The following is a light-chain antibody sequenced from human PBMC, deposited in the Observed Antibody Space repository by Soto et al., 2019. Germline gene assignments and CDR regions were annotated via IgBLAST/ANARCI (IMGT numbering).Light chain of an antibody. V-gene: IGLV2-8*01. J-gene: IGLJ2*01. CDR1: SSDVGGYNY. Sequence: QSALTQPPSDSGSPGQSVTIYCTGTSSDVGGYNYVSWYQQHPGKAPKLIIYEVSKRPSGVPDRFSGSKSGNTASLTVSGLQAEDEADYYCSSYAGSNNVVFGGGTKVTVL. CDR2: EVS. CDR3: SSYAGSNNVV.